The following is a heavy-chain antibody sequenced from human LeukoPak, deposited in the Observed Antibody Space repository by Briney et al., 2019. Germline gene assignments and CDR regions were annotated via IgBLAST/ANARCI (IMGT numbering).Heavy chain of an antibody. D-gene: IGHD2/OR15-2a*01. CDR2: IKEDGSLK. CDR3: VRDWAPASMQAAPFDC. CDR1: GFTFSNYA. J-gene: IGHJ4*02. Sequence: GGSLRLSCAASGFTFSNYAMSWVRQAPGKGPEWVANIKEDGSLKNYVDSVEGRFTVSRDNAKNTLYLQMNSLRLEDTAVYYCVRDWAPASMQAAPFDCWGQGTLVTVSS. V-gene: IGHV3-7*01.